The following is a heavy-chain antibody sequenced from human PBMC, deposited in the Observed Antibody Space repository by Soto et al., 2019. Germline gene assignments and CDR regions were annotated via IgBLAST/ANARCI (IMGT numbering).Heavy chain of an antibody. J-gene: IGHJ6*04. CDR2: IYYSGST. Sequence: LSLTCTVSGGSISSYYWSWIRQPPGKGLEWIGYIYYSGSTNYNPSLKSQVTISVDTSKNQFSLKLSSVTAADTAVYYCARDRSSSGERDYYSGMDVWGEGTTVTVSP. CDR1: GGSISSYY. CDR3: ARDRSSSGERDYYSGMDV. V-gene: IGHV4-59*01. D-gene: IGHD6-6*01.